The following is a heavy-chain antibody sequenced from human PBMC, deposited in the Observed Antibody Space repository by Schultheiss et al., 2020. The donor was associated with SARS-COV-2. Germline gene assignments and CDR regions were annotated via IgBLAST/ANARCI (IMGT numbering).Heavy chain of an antibody. CDR1: GFTFSSYG. V-gene: IGHV3-21*01. CDR3: ARDRIAWWFDP. D-gene: IGHD2-15*01. CDR2: ISSSSSYI. J-gene: IGHJ5*02. Sequence: GGSLRLSCAASGFTFSSYGMHWVRQAPGKGLEWVSSISSSSSYIYYADSVKGRFTISRDNAKNSLYLQMNSLRAEDTAVYYCARDRIAWWFDPWGQGTLVTVSS.